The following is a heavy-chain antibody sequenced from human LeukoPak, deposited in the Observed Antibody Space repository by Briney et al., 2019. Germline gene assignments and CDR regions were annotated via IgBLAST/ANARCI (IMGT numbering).Heavy chain of an antibody. D-gene: IGHD3-22*01. CDR2: INPNSGGT. V-gene: IGHV1-2*02. Sequence: ASVKVSCKASGYTFTGYYMHWVRQAPGQGLEWMGWINPNSGGTNYAQKFQGRVTMTRDTSISTAYMELSRLRSDDTAVYYCASNQHYYDSSRGTNWFDPWGQGTLVTVSS. CDR1: GYTFTGYY. J-gene: IGHJ5*02. CDR3: ASNQHYYDSSRGTNWFDP.